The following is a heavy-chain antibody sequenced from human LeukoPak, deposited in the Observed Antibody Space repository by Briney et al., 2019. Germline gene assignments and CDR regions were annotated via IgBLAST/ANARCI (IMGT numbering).Heavy chain of an antibody. J-gene: IGHJ4*02. D-gene: IGHD3-22*01. CDR1: GYTFTSYY. CDR3: AREGDSSGYHSPPYFDY. V-gene: IGHV1-46*01. Sequence: GASVKVSCKASGYTFTSYYMHWVRQAPGQGLEWMGIINPSGGSTSYAQKFQGRVTMTRDTSTSTVYMELSSLRSEDTAVYYCAREGDSSGYHSPPYFDYWGQGTLVTVSS. CDR2: INPSGGST.